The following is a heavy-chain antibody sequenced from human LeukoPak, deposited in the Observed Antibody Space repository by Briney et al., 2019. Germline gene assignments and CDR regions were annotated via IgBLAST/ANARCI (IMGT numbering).Heavy chain of an antibody. CDR3: ARDLSFGYSSSWYHL. V-gene: IGHV4-59*12. CDR1: GGSISSYY. J-gene: IGHJ4*02. CDR2: IYYSGST. D-gene: IGHD6-13*01. Sequence: PSETLSLTCTVSGGSISSYYWSWIRQPPGKGLEWIGYIYYSGSTNYNPSLKSRVTISVDTSKNQFSLKLSSVTAADTAVYYCARDLSFGYSSSWYHLWGQGTLVTVSS.